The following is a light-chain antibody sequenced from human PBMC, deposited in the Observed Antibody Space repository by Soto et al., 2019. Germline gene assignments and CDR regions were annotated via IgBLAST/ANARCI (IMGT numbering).Light chain of an antibody. J-gene: IGKJ3*01. CDR1: QGIRSF. CDR2: GAS. Sequence: IQFTQSPSSLSASVGDRVTITCRASQGIRSFLAWYQQKPRKAPKLLIYGASTLQSGVPSRFSGSGSGTDFTITIGSLQPEDFATYYCQQLNSFPIPFGPGTKVDIK. CDR3: QQLNSFPIP. V-gene: IGKV1-9*01.